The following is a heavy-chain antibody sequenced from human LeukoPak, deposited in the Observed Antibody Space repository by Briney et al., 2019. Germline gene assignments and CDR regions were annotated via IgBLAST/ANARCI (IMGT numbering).Heavy chain of an antibody. CDR1: GGTFSSYA. D-gene: IGHD3-10*01. Sequence: SVKVSCKASGGTFSSYAISWARQAPGQGLEWMGRIIPILGIANYAQKFQGRVTITADKSTSTAYMELSSLRSEDTAVYYCARDYGDGSGSPGGYYYGMDVWGQGTTVTVSS. CDR2: IIPILGIA. V-gene: IGHV1-69*04. J-gene: IGHJ6*02. CDR3: ARDYGDGSGSPGGYYYGMDV.